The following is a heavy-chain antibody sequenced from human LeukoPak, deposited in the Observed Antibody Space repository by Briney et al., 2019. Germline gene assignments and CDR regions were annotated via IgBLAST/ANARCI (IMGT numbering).Heavy chain of an antibody. CDR2: IYYSGST. J-gene: IGHJ4*02. D-gene: IGHD6-19*01. CDR1: GGSISSYY. V-gene: IGHV4-39*01. CDR3: ARQYNSGWYFSDY. Sequence: SETLSFTCSVSGGSISSYYWGWMRQPPGKGREWCGSIYYSGSTYYNPSLKSRVTVSVDTSKNQFSLKLSSVTAADTAVYYCARQYNSGWYFSDYWGQGTLVTVSS.